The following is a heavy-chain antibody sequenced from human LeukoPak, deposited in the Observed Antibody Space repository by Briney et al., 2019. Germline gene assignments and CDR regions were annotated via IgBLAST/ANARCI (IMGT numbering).Heavy chain of an antibody. Sequence: GSLRLSCVASGFTFSSFWMSWVRQPPGKGLEWIGEINHSGSTNYNPSLKSRVTISVDTSKNQFSLKLSSVTAADTAVYYCARQRRRIAAAGTLWFDPWGQGTLVTVSS. CDR2: INHSGST. CDR3: ARQRRRIAAAGTLWFDP. D-gene: IGHD6-13*01. CDR1: GFTFSSFW. V-gene: IGHV4-34*01. J-gene: IGHJ5*02.